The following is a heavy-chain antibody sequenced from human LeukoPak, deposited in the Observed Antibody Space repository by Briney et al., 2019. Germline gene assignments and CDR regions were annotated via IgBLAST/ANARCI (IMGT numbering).Heavy chain of an antibody. CDR2: ISGSGGST. V-gene: IGHV3-23*01. CDR1: GFTFSSYS. Sequence: HPGGSLRLSCAASGFTFSSYSMNWVRQAPGKGLEWVSAISGSGGSTYYADSVKGRFTISRDNSKNTLYLQMNSLRAEDTAVYYCAKVGYYGSGSEAFDIWGQGTMVTVSS. D-gene: IGHD3-10*01. J-gene: IGHJ3*02. CDR3: AKVGYYGSGSEAFDI.